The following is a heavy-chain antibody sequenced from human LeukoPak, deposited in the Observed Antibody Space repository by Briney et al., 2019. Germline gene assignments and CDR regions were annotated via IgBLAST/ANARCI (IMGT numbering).Heavy chain of an antibody. D-gene: IGHD3-10*01. J-gene: IGHJ2*01. CDR3: ARVVSYYGSSYRLLDL. V-gene: IGHV3-33*08. CDR1: GFSFSSYW. CDR2: IWFDGSNK. Sequence: PGGSLRLSCAASGFSFSSYWLSWVRQAPGKGLEWVALIWFDGSNKHYADSVKGRFTISRDNSKNTMYLQMDSLRAEDTAVYYCARVVSYYGSSYRLLDLWGRGTLVTVSS.